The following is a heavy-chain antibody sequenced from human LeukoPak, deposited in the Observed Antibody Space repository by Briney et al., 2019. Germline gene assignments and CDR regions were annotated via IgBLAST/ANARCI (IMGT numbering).Heavy chain of an antibody. J-gene: IGHJ5*02. Sequence: PGGSLRLSCAASGFTVSSNYMSWVRQAPGKGLEWVSVIYSGGSTYYADSVKGRFTISRDNSKNTLYLQMNSLRAEDTAVYYCARDRQVGWFDPWGQGTLVTVSS. CDR1: GFTVSSNY. CDR2: IYSGGST. D-gene: IGHD3-10*01. V-gene: IGHV3-53*01. CDR3: ARDRQVGWFDP.